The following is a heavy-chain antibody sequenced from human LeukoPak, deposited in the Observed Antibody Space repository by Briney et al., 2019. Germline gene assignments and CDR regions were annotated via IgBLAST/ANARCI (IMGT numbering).Heavy chain of an antibody. CDR1: GFTFDDYA. J-gene: IGHJ4*02. V-gene: IGHV3-74*01. Sequence: GGSLRLSCAGSGFTFDDYAMHWVRQAPGKGLVCVSRINSDGSIIDYVDSVKGRFTISRGNAKNTLFLQMNSLRAEDTAVYFCARDSSATYWGQGTLVTVSS. CDR2: INSDGSII. CDR3: ARDSSATY.